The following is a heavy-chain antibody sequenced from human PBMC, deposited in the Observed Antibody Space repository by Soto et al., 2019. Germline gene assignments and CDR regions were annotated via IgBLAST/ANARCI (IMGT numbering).Heavy chain of an antibody. V-gene: IGHV1-69*06. CDR2: IIPIFGTA. Sequence: QVQLVQSRAEVKKPGSSVKVSCKASGGTFSSYAISWVRQAPGQGLEWMGWIIPIFGTANYAQKFQGRVTITADKSTSTAYMELSSLRSEDTAVYYCARNQPLKGYCSGGSCSRNLWYWGQGTLVTVSS. D-gene: IGHD2-15*01. J-gene: IGHJ4*02. CDR3: ARNQPLKGYCSGGSCSRNLWY. CDR1: GGTFSSYA.